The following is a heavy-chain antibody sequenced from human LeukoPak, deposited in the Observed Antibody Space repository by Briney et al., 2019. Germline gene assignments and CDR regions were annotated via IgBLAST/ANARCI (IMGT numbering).Heavy chain of an antibody. CDR3: AKTPDPYGDYVYFDY. CDR1: GFTFSSYA. V-gene: IGHV3-23*01. J-gene: IGHJ4*02. D-gene: IGHD4-17*01. Sequence: GGSLRLSCAASGFTFSSYAMTWVRQAPGKGLEWVSGISGSGSRTSYADSVKGRFTISRENSKNTLYLQMNSLRADDTAVYYCAKTPDPYGDYVYFDYWGQGTLVTVSS. CDR2: ISGSGSRT.